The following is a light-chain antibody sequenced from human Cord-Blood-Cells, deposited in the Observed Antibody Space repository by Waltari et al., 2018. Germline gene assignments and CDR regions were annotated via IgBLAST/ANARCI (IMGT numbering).Light chain of an antibody. CDR3: CSYAGSSTWV. CDR1: RSDVGSYTF. J-gene: IGLJ3*02. V-gene: IGLV2-23*01. CDR2: EGS. Sequence: QSALPQPATVSGSPGQSITISCTATRSDVGSYTFFPWYQQHPGKAPKVMIYEGSKRPSGFSNRFSGSKSGNTASLTISGLQAEDEADYYCCSYAGSSTWVFGGGTKLTVL.